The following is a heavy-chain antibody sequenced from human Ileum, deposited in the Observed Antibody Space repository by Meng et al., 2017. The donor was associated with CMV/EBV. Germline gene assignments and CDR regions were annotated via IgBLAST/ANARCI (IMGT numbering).Heavy chain of an antibody. V-gene: IGHV4-34*01. CDR3: ARTRAAPATRNLDS. CDR2: INHSGGT. CDR1: DESFSNYY. D-gene: IGHD2-15*01. J-gene: IGHJ4*02. Sequence: CAVYDESFSNYYWSWSRQPPGKGLEWIGEINHSGGTNYNPSLKSRVAISIDTSNNQFSLNLGSVTTADTAVYYCARTRAAPATRNLDSWGQGTLVTVSS.